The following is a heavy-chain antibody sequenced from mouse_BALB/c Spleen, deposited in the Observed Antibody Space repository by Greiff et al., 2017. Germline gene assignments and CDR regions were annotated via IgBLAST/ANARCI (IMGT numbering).Heavy chain of an antibody. V-gene: IGHV14-3*02. CDR2: IDPANDNT. CDR3: ARSTVVAYYAMDY. Sequence: VQLQQSGAELVKPGASVKLSCTASGFNIKDTYMHWVKQRPEQGLEWIGRIDPANDNTKYDPKFQGKATITADTSSNTAYLQLSSLTSEDTAVYYCARSTVVAYYAMDYWGQGTSVTVSS. D-gene: IGHD1-1*01. CDR1: GFNIKDTY. J-gene: IGHJ4*01.